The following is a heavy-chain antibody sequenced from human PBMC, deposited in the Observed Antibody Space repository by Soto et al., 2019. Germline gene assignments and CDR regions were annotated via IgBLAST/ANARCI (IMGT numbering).Heavy chain of an antibody. J-gene: IGHJ6*02. Sequence: QVQLVQSGAEVKKPGASVKVSCTASGYTFTNYDIYWVRQATGQGLECVGWMNPNSGNTDYPQKFQGRVTMTRNTSISTAYMELTSLRSEDTAVYYCASVGPGYYFGMDVWGQGTTVTVSS. CDR3: ASVGPGYYFGMDV. CDR1: GYTFTNYD. CDR2: MNPNSGNT. V-gene: IGHV1-8*01.